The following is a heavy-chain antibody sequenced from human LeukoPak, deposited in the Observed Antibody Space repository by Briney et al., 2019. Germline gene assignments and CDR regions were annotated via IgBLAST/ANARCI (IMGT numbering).Heavy chain of an antibody. CDR2: IYYSGST. V-gene: IGHV4-59*01. Sequence: PSETLSLTCTVSGGSITSYYWSWIRQPPGKGLEWIGYIYYSGSTYYNPSLKSRVTISVDTSKNQFSLKLSSVTAADTAVYYCARVMLGPTYYYYGMDVWGQGTTVTVSS. CDR3: ARVMLGPTYYYYGMDV. CDR1: GGSITSYY. D-gene: IGHD3-16*01. J-gene: IGHJ6*02.